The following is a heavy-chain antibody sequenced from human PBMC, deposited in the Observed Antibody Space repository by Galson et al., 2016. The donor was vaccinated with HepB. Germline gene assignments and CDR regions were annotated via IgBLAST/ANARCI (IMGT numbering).Heavy chain of an antibody. D-gene: IGHD5-18*01. J-gene: IGHJ4*01. CDR1: GFRFGTYA. Sequence: SLRLSCAASGFRFGTYAMHWVRQAPGKGLEWVAGISNDGNNKNYIDSAKGRFTISRDNFRNNVYLQLSSLRVEDTAVYYCARDGGAAWIQLWFDNWGHGTMVTVSS. CDR2: ISNDGNNK. V-gene: IGHV3-30-3*01. CDR3: ARDGGAAWIQLWFDN.